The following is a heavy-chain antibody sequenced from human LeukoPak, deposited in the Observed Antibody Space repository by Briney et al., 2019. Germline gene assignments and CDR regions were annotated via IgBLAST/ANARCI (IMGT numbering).Heavy chain of an antibody. V-gene: IGHV3-21*04. D-gene: IGHD1-26*01. CDR3: AQGWVDDDSGIDY. CDR1: GFTFSSYS. CDR2: ISSSSSYI. Sequence: GGSLRLSCAASGFTFSSYSMNWVRQAPGKGLEWVSSISSSSSYIYYADSVKGRFTISRDNAKNSLYLQMNSLRAEDTAIYYCAQGWVDDDSGIDYWGQGALVTVSS. J-gene: IGHJ4*02.